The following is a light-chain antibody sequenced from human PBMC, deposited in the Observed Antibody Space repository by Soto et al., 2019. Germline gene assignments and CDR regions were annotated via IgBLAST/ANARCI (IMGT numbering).Light chain of an antibody. J-gene: IGKJ5*01. CDR3: QQYDNVPFT. Sequence: DIQMTQSPSSLSASVGDRVTIICQASQDITNYLNWYQQKPGKAPKLLIYDESNLETGVPSRFRGSGSGTHFSFTISSLQPEDIATYYCQQYDNVPFTFGQGTRLEMK. CDR1: QDITNY. V-gene: IGKV1-33*01. CDR2: DES.